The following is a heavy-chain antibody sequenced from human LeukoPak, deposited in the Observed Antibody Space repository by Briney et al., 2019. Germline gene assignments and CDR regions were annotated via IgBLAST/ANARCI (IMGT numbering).Heavy chain of an antibody. CDR2: ISWNSGSI. Sequence: GGSLRLSCAASGFTFDDYAMHWVRQAPGKGLEWVSGISWNSGSIGYADSVKGRFTISRDNAKNSLYLQMNSLRAEDMALYYCAKSNYYYYMDVWGKGTTVTVSS. J-gene: IGHJ6*03. CDR3: AKSNYYYYMDV. CDR1: GFTFDDYA. V-gene: IGHV3-9*03.